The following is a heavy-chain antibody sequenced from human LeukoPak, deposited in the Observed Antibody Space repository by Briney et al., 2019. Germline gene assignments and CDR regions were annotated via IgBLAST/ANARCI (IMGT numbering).Heavy chain of an antibody. D-gene: IGHD3-22*01. CDR2: IWYDGSNK. J-gene: IGHJ4*02. V-gene: IGHV3-30*02. Sequence: GGSLRLSCAASGFTFSSYAMSWVRQAPGKGLEWVAFIWYDGSNKYYADSVKGRFTISRDNSKNTLYLQMNSLRAEDTAVYYCAKDRSGYPFDYWGQGTLVTVSS. CDR3: AKDRSGYPFDY. CDR1: GFTFSSYA.